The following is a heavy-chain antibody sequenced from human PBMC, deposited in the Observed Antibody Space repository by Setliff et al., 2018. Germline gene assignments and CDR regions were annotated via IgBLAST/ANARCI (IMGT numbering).Heavy chain of an antibody. D-gene: IGHD1-26*01. J-gene: IGHJ3*01. Sequence: LSLTCTVSGDSISSGDYFWSWIRQPPGKGLEWIAYIYHSGSAYYNPSLKSRVTMSVDTSKNQFSLHLTSVTAADTAVYYCAREVGTSTSSDAFDVWGQGMMVTV. CDR2: IYHSGSA. V-gene: IGHV4-30-4*08. CDR3: AREVGTSTSSDAFDV. CDR1: GDSISSGDYF.